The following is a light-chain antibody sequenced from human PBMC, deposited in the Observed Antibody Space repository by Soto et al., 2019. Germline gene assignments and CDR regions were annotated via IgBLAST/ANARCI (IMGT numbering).Light chain of an antibody. CDR2: GIS. CDR3: QQYSQWPIT. CDR1: QNINND. V-gene: IGKV3-15*01. J-gene: IGKJ5*01. Sequence: EVVMTQSPASLSASPGERVTLSCRASQNINNDYLAWYQQKPGQAPRLLIYGISTRAPGVPARFSGSGSGTEFTLSITSLQSEDFAVYSCQQYSQWPITFGQGTRLEIK.